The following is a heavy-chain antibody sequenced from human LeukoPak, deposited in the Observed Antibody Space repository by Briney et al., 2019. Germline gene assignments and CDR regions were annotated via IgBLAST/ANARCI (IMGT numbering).Heavy chain of an antibody. CDR3: ARGCSSTSCYNWFDP. V-gene: IGHV4-34*01. J-gene: IGHJ5*02. CDR2: INHSGST. D-gene: IGHD2-2*01. Sequence: PSETLSLTCAVYGGSFSGYYWSWIRQPPGKGLEWIGEINHSGSTNYNPSLKSRVTISVDTSKNQFSLKLSSVTAADTAVYYCARGCSSTSCYNWFDPWGQGTLVTVSS. CDR1: GGSFSGYY.